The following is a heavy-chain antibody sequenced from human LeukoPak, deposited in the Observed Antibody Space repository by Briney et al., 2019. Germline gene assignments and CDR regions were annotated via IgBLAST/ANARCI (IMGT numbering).Heavy chain of an antibody. Sequence: SDTLSLTCAVSGFSISTGNWWGWIRQPPGKGLEWIGYIYYSGSTCYNTSLKSRVTMSVDTPKNPFSLKLSSVTAVDTAVYYCARYIEAAGTGFFAYWGQGPLVTVSS. CDR3: ARYIEAAGTGFFAY. J-gene: IGHJ4*02. CDR2: IYYSGST. V-gene: IGHV4-28*01. D-gene: IGHD6-13*01. CDR1: GFSISTGNW.